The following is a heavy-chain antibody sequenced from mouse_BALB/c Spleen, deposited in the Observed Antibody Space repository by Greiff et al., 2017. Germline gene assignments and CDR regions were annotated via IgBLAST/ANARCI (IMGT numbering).Heavy chain of an antibody. CDR3: ARDDSPFAY. V-gene: IGHV5-6-3*01. Sequence: EVKVVESGGGLVQPGGSLKLSCAASGFTFSSYGMSWVRQTPDKRLELVATINSNGGSTYYPDSVKGRFTISRDNAKNTLYLQMSSLKSEDTAMYYCARDDSPFAYWGQGTLVTVSA. CDR1: GFTFSSYG. CDR2: INSNGGST. J-gene: IGHJ3*01. D-gene: IGHD2-13*01.